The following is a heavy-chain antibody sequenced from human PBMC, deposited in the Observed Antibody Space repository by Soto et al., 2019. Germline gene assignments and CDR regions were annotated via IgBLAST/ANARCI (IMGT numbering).Heavy chain of an antibody. CDR3: AREFVRYSSGWYRIGY. Sequence: GSSVKVSCKASGYTFTSYYMHWVRQAPGQGLEWMGIINPSGGSTSYAQKFQGRVTMTRDTSTSTVYMELSSLRSEDTAVYYCAREFVRYSSGWYRIGYRRQGTLVSVSS. CDR1: GYTFTSYY. D-gene: IGHD6-13*01. J-gene: IGHJ4*02. V-gene: IGHV1-46*01. CDR2: INPSGGST.